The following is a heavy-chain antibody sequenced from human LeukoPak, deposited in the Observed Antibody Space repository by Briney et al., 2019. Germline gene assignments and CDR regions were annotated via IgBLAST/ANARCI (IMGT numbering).Heavy chain of an antibody. CDR1: GFSVSSNH. CDR2: LYIGGNT. V-gene: IGHV3-53*01. Sequence: GGSLRLSCVASGFSVSSNHMAWVRQAPGKGLEWVSVLYIGGNTYYGDFVKGRFTISRDNSRNTLYLQMNSLRVDDTAVYYCARELAVGAITEYFQDWGQGTLVTVSS. D-gene: IGHD1-26*01. CDR3: ARELAVGAITEYFQD. J-gene: IGHJ1*01.